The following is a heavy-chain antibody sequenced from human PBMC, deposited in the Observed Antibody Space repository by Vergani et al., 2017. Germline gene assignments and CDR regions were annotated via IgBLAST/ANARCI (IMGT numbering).Heavy chain of an antibody. CDR2: TYTSGST. Sequence: QVQLQESGPGLVKPSQTLSLTCTVSGGSISSGSFYWSWIRQPAGKGLEWIGRTYTSGSTNYNPSLKSRVTISVETSKNQFSRKLSSVTAADTAVYYCARVSGYSGYEYDDWGQGTLVTVSS. D-gene: IGHD5-12*01. V-gene: IGHV4-61*02. CDR3: ARVSGYSGYEYDD. J-gene: IGHJ4*02. CDR1: GGSISSGSFY.